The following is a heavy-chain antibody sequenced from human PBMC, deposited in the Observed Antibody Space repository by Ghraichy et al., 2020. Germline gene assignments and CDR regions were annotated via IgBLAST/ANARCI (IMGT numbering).Heavy chain of an antibody. CDR3: ARGDDSSGYYYAWEFDY. V-gene: IGHV4-39*07. Sequence: SETLSLTCTVSGGSISSSSYYWGWIRQPPGKGLEWIGSIYYSGSTYYNPSLKSRVTISVDTSKNQFSLKLSSVTAADTAVYYCARGDDSSGYYYAWEFDYWGQGTLVTVSS. D-gene: IGHD3-22*01. J-gene: IGHJ4*02. CDR2: IYYSGST. CDR1: GGSISSSSYY.